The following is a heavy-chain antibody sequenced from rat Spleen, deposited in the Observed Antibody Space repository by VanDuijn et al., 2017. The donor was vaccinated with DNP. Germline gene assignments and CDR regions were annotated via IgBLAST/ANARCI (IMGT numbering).Heavy chain of an antibody. Sequence: EVQLVESGGGLVQPGRSLKLSCVVSGITFSDHNMAWVRQAPKKGLEWVGTISYDRSDTYYRDSVKGRFTMSRDNAKRTLYLQMDSLRYEDTATYYCVSGPPPTRGPFDYWGQGVTVTVSS. V-gene: IGHV5-7*01. CDR1: GITFSDHN. J-gene: IGHJ2*01. D-gene: IGHD1-4*01. CDR3: VSGPPPTRGPFDY. CDR2: ISYDRSDT.